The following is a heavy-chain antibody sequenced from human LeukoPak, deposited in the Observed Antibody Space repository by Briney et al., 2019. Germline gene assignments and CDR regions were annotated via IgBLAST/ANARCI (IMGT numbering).Heavy chain of an antibody. V-gene: IGHV3-9*01. J-gene: IGHJ4*02. CDR2: ISWNSDSI. D-gene: IGHD5-12*01. Sequence: GGSLRLSCAASGFTFDDYAMHWVRQAPGKGLEWVSGISWNSDSIGYADSVKGRFTISRDNAKNSLYLQMNSLRAEDTALYYCAKGTRGYSGYDFVWGAQFDYWGQGTLVTVSS. CDR3: AKGTRGYSGYDFVWGAQFDY. CDR1: GFTFDDYA.